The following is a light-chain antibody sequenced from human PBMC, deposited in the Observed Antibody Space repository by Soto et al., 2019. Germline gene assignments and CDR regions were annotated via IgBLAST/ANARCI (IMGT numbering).Light chain of an antibody. V-gene: IGLV2-14*01. CDR2: EVI. J-gene: IGLJ1*01. CDR3: ISYISSSTSYV. CDR1: SSDVGGSNH. Sequence: HSALAQPASVSGSPGQSITVSCTGTSSDVGGSNHVAWYQQHPGKAPKLMVYEVIHRPSGVSNRFSGSKSGNTASLTISGLQAEDEADYYCISYISSSTSYVFGTGTKVTVL.